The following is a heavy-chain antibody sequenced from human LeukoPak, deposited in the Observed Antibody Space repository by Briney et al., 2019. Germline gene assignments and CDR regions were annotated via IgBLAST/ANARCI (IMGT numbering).Heavy chain of an antibody. CDR3: ARDSGGYDY. J-gene: IGHJ4*02. CDR1: GITFSRNW. CDR2: INEDGSEP. D-gene: IGHD2-15*01. V-gene: IGHV3-7*01. Sequence: GGSLRLSCSVSGITFSRNWMSWVRQVPGKGLEWVANINEDGSEPYYVDSVKGRFTISRDNAKSLLYLQLNSLRAEDTAVYYCARDSGGYDYWGQGTLVTVSS.